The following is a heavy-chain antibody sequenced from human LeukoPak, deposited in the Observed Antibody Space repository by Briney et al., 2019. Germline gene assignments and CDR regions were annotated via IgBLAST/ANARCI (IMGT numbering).Heavy chain of an antibody. J-gene: IGHJ1*01. CDR3: ARDDYGDSFQL. CDR2: LYISGFT. Sequence: PSETLSLTCTVSVESLTSGQYYWSWIRQSAVKGLEWIGRLYISGFTNYNPSLKSRVTISLDRSRNQFFLNLTSVTAADTAVYYCARDDYGDSFQLWGQGTLVTVSS. D-gene: IGHD4-17*01. V-gene: IGHV4-61*02. CDR1: VESLTSGQYY.